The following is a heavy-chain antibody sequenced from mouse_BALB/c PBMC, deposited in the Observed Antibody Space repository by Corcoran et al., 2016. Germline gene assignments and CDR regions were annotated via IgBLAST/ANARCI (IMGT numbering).Heavy chain of an antibody. J-gene: IGHJ4*01. Sequence: EVQLQQSGPELVKPGASVKISCTASGYTFTSYVMHWVKQKPGQGLEWIGYINPYNDGTKYNEKVKGKATLTSDKSSSTAYMELSSLTSEDSAVYYGARYADGYVYYYAMDNWGQGTSVTVSS. V-gene: IGHV1S136*01. D-gene: IGHD2-3*01. CDR1: GYTFTSYV. CDR3: ARYADGYVYYYAMDN. CDR2: INPYNDGT.